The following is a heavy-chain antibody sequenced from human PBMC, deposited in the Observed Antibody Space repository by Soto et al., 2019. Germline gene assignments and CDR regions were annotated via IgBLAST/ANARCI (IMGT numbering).Heavy chain of an antibody. CDR1: GYTFTSYG. CDR3: ASVLRFLEWLFGPGDY. J-gene: IGHJ4*02. D-gene: IGHD3-3*01. Sequence: ASVKVSCKASGYTFTSYGISWVRQAPGQGLEWMGWISAYNGNTNYAQKLQGRVTMTTDTSTSTAYMELRSLRSDDTAVYYCASVLRFLEWLFGPGDYWGQGTLVTVSS. CDR2: ISAYNGNT. V-gene: IGHV1-18*04.